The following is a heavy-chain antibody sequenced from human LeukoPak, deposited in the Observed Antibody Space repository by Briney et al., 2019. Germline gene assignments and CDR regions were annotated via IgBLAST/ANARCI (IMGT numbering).Heavy chain of an antibody. CDR2: ISYDGSNK. CDR1: GFTFSSYV. V-gene: IGHV3-30-3*01. J-gene: IGHJ2*01. CDR3: ANSGYGRVNYFDL. Sequence: GGSLRLSCAASGFTFSSYVMHWVRQAPGKGLEWVGVISYDGSNKYYADSVKGRFTISRDNSKNTLYLQMNSLRAEDTAVYYCANSGYGRVNYFDLWGRGTLVTVSS. D-gene: IGHD5-12*01.